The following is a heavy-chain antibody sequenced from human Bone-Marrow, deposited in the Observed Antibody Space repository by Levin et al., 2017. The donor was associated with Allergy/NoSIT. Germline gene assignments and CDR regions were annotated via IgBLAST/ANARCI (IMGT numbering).Heavy chain of an antibody. D-gene: IGHD2-8*02. Sequence: PSETLSLTCDVSGGSISSGGYSWSWIRQPPGKGLEWIGYIYYSGNTYYNPSLKSRVSISADRSKSQFSLKVKSLTAADTAVYYCARGLVVASNAFDLWGRGTLVTVSS. CDR2: IYYSGNT. V-gene: IGHV4-30-2*01. J-gene: IGHJ3*01. CDR3: ARGLVVASNAFDL. CDR1: GGSISSGGYS.